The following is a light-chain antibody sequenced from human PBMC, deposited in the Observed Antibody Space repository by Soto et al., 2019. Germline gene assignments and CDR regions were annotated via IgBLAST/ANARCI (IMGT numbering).Light chain of an antibody. V-gene: IGKV3-15*01. CDR3: QQYNNWPIT. Sequence: EIVMTQSPATLSVSPGERATLSCRARQSVSSNLAWYQQKPGQAPRLLIYGASTRATGIPARFSGSGSGTEFTLTISSLQSEDFAVYYCQQYNNWPITFGPGTKVDI. J-gene: IGKJ3*01. CDR1: QSVSSN. CDR2: GAS.